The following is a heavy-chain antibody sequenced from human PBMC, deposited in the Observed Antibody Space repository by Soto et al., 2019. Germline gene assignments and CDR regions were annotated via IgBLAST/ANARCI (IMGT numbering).Heavy chain of an antibody. CDR1: GFTFSSYA. J-gene: IGHJ4*02. Sequence: PGGSLRLSCAASGFTFSSYAMSWVRQAPGKGLEWVSAISGSGGSTYYADSVKGRFTTSRDNSKNTLYLQMNSLRAEDTAVYYCAKVNERITMIVVVRYFDYWGQGTLVTVSS. CDR2: ISGSGGST. CDR3: AKVNERITMIVVVRYFDY. D-gene: IGHD3-22*01. V-gene: IGHV3-23*01.